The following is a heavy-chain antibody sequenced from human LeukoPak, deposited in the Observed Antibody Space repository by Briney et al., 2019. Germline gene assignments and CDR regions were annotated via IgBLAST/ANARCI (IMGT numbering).Heavy chain of an antibody. CDR3: ATEAPNYYGSGSYASFDY. V-gene: IGHV4-39*07. CDR2: IYTSGST. Sequence: KTSETLSLTCTVSGGSISSSSYYWGWIRQPPGKGLEWIGRIYTSGSTNYNPSLKSRVTISVDTSKNQFSLKLSSVTAADTAVYYCATEAPNYYGSGSYASFDYWGQGTLVTVSS. J-gene: IGHJ4*02. CDR1: GGSISSSSYY. D-gene: IGHD3-10*01.